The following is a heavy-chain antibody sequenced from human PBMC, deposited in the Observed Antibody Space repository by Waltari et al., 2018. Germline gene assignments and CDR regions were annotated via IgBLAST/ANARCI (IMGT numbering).Heavy chain of an antibody. V-gene: IGHV4-39*07. CDR3: ARVRRGRDFGVVRDAFDI. D-gene: IGHD3-3*01. J-gene: IGHJ3*02. Sequence: QLQLQESGPGLVKPSETLSLTCTVSGGSISSSSYYWGWIRQPPGKGLEWIGSIYYSGSTYYNPSLKSRVTISVDTSKNQFSLKLSSVTAADTAVYYCARVRRGRDFGVVRDAFDIWGQGTMVTVSS. CDR1: GGSISSSSYY. CDR2: IYYSGST.